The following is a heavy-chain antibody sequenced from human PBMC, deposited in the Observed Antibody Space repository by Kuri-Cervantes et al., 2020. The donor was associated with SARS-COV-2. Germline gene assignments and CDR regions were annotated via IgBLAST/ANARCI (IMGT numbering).Heavy chain of an antibody. CDR3: ARRLKDGPPDY. CDR2: IYHSGST. CDR1: GYSISSGHY. J-gene: IGHJ4*02. Sequence: GSLRLSCAVSGYSISSGHYWGWIRQPPGKGLEWIGSIYHSGSTYYNPSLKSRVTISVDTSKNQFSLKLSSVTAADTAVYYCARRLKDGPPDYWGQGTLVTVSS. V-gene: IGHV4-38-2*01.